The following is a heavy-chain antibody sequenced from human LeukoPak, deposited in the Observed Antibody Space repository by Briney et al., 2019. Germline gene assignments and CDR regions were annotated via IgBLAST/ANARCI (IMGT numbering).Heavy chain of an antibody. CDR1: GYTFTSYY. D-gene: IGHD3-16*01. J-gene: IGHJ6*04. CDR2: MNPSGGST. Sequence: ASVKVSCKASGYTFTSYYIHWVRQAPGQGPEWMGVMNPSGGSTTYAQKFQGRVTMTRDTSTSTVYIELSSLGSEDTAVYYCAREGEIALGSGNHKYYGMDVWGKGTTVTVSP. V-gene: IGHV1-46*01. CDR3: AREGEIALGSGNHKYYGMDV.